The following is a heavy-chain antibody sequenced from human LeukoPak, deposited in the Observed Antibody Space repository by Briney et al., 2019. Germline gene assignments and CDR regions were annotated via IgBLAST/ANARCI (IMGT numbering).Heavy chain of an antibody. V-gene: IGHV1-2*02. CDR3: ATMMYSSSPRDY. J-gene: IGHJ4*02. D-gene: IGHD6-6*01. CDR2: ISPKSGAT. Sequence: ASVKVSCKASGYTFIGYYIHWVRQAPGQGPEWMGWISPKSGATNYAQKFQGRVTMATDTSITTAYLERSSLRSDDTAVYYCATMMYSSSPRDYWGQGTLVTVSS. CDR1: GYTFIGYY.